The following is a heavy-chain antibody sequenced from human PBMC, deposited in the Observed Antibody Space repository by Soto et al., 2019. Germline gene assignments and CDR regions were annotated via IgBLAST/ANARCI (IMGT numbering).Heavy chain of an antibody. J-gene: IGHJ5*02. CDR1: GFTFSSYA. CDR2: LSGSGGST. Sequence: EVQLLESGGGLVQPGGSLRLSCAASGFTFSSYAMSWVRQAPGKGLEWVSALSGSGGSTYYADSVKGRFTISRDNSKNPLYLQMNCLRAEDTAVYYCSKDAVYYYDSSGSRFDPWGQGTLVTVSS. V-gene: IGHV3-23*01. CDR3: SKDAVYYYDSSGSRFDP. D-gene: IGHD3-22*01.